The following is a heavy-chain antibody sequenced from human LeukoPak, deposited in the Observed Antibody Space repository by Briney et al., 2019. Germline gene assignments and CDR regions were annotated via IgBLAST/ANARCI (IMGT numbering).Heavy chain of an antibody. J-gene: IGHJ4*02. Sequence: SETLSLTCTVSGGSISSSSYYWGWIRQPPGKGREWIGSIYYSGSTYYNPSLKSRVTISVDTSKNQSSLKLSSVTAADTAVYYCARHSRSGLAPDWGQGTLVTVSS. CDR1: GGSISSSSYY. V-gene: IGHV4-39*01. CDR3: ARHSRSGLAPD. CDR2: IYYSGST. D-gene: IGHD3-3*01.